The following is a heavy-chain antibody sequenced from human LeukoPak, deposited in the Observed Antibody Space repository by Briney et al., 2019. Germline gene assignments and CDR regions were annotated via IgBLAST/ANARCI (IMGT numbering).Heavy chain of an antibody. V-gene: IGHV3-30*04. D-gene: IGHD1-1*01. Sequence: GRSLRLSCAASGFTFSSYAMHWVRQAPGKGLEWVAVISYDGSNKYYADSVKGRFTISRDNSKNTLYLQMNSLRAEDTAVYYCARGLERRRASSRFDYWGQGTLVTVSS. J-gene: IGHJ4*02. CDR1: GFTFSSYA. CDR2: ISYDGSNK. CDR3: ARGLERRRASSRFDY.